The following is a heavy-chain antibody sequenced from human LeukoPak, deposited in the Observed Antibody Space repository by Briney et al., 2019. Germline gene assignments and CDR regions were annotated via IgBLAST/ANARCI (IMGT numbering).Heavy chain of an antibody. V-gene: IGHV3-9*01. J-gene: IGHJ4*02. CDR3: AKGDYDSSGYYGGLEY. Sequence: GGSLRLSCAVSGFTFDDYAMHWVRQAPGKGLEWVSGISWNSGSIGYADSVEGRFTISRDNAKNSLYLQMNSLRAEDTALYYCAKGDYDSSGYYGGLEYWGQGTLVTVSS. CDR1: GFTFDDYA. D-gene: IGHD3-22*01. CDR2: ISWNSGSI.